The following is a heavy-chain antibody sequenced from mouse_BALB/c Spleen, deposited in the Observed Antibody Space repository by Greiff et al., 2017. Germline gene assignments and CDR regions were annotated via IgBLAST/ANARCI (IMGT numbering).Heavy chain of an antibody. D-gene: IGHD2-3*01. V-gene: IGHV1S127*01. CDR1: GYSFTSYW. J-gene: IGHJ4*01. Sequence: QVQLQQSGPQLVRPGASVKISCKASGYSFTSYWMHWVKQRPGQGLEWIGMIDPSDSETRLNQKFKDKATLTVDKSSSTAYMQLSSPTSEDSAVYYCARGGNDPYAMDYWGQGTSVTVSS. CDR3: ARGGNDPYAMDY. CDR2: IDPSDSET.